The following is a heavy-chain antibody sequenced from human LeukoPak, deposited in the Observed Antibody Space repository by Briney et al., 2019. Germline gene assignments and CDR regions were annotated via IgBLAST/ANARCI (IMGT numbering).Heavy chain of an antibody. J-gene: IGHJ4*02. CDR2: IHGSDDNT. D-gene: IGHD4-23*01. Sequence: GGSLRLSCAASGFTLSSNAMTWVRQAPGKGLEWVSAIHGSDDNTHYADSVKGRFTISRDKSKNTLYLQMNSLRADDTAVYYCAKDLLRWSFDYWGQGTLVTVSS. V-gene: IGHV3-23*01. CDR3: AKDLLRWSFDY. CDR1: GFTLSSNA.